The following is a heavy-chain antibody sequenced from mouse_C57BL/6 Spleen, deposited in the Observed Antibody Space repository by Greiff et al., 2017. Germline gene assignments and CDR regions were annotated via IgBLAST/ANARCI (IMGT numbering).Heavy chain of an antibody. CDR1: GFNIKDDY. Sequence: EVKLVESGAELVRPGASVKLSCTASGFNIKDDYMHWVKQRPEQGLEWIGWIDPENGDTEYASKFQGKATITADTSSNTAYLQLSSLTSEDTAVYYCTTNGYDERGDYWGQGTTLTVSS. CDR2: IDPENGDT. D-gene: IGHD2-2*01. J-gene: IGHJ2*01. CDR3: TTNGYDERGDY. V-gene: IGHV14-4*01.